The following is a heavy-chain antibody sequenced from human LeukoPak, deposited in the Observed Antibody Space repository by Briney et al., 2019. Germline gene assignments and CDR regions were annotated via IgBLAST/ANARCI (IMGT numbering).Heavy chain of an antibody. D-gene: IGHD4-17*01. CDR2: IYPGDSDT. J-gene: IGHJ4*02. CDR3: AISYDYGDYLLDY. V-gene: IGHV5-51*01. Sequence: GESLKISCKGSGYSFTNYWIGWVRQMPGKGLEWMGIIYPGDSDTRYSPSFQGQVTISADKSIRTAYLQRSSLKASDTAMYYCAISYDYGDYLLDYWGQGTLVTVSS. CDR1: GYSFTNYW.